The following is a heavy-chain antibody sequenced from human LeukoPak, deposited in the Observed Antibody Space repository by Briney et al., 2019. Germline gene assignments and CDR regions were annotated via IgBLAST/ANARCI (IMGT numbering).Heavy chain of an antibody. J-gene: IGHJ3*02. CDR3: ASRVGVGAPFDDAFDI. D-gene: IGHD2-15*01. Sequence: PSETLSLTCTVSGGSISSYYWSWIRQPPGKGLEWIGYIYYSGSTNYNPSLKSRVTISVDTSKNQFSLKLSSVTAADTAVYYCASRVGVGAPFDDAFDIWGQGTMVTVSS. V-gene: IGHV4-59*01. CDR1: GGSISSYY. CDR2: IYYSGST.